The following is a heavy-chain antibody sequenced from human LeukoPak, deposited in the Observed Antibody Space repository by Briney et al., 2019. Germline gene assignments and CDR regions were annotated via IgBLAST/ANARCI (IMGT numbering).Heavy chain of an antibody. V-gene: IGHV4-30-4*01. D-gene: IGHD1-1*01. J-gene: IGHJ4*02. CDR3: AREGGDTANWSGGPFFDY. CDR2: IYYSGST. Sequence: PSETLSLTCTVSGGSISSGDYYWIWIPQPPGKDLEWIGNIYYSGSTYYNPSLKSRVTISVDTSKNQFSLKLSSVTAADTAVYYCAREGGDTANWSGGPFFDYWGQGTLVTVSS. CDR1: GGSISSGDYY.